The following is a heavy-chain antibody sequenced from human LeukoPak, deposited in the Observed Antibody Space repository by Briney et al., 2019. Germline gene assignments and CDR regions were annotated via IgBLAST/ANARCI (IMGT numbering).Heavy chain of an antibody. Sequence: PGGSLRLSCAASGFTFSSYWMSWVRQAPGKGLEWVSAISGSGGSTYYADSVKGRFTISRDNSKNTLYPQMNSLRAEDTAVYYCAKAGPDCSSTSCSYDYWGQGTLVTVSS. CDR2: ISGSGGST. CDR3: AKAGPDCSSTSCSYDY. CDR1: GFTFSSYW. V-gene: IGHV3-23*01. D-gene: IGHD2-2*01. J-gene: IGHJ4*02.